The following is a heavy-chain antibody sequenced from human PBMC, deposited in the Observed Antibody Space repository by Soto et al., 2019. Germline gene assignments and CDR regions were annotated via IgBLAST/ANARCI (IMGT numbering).Heavy chain of an antibody. CDR1: GFSLSTSGVG. V-gene: IGHV2-5*02. CDR3: AHSRRGHGSGSYGY. Sequence: QITLKESGPTLVKPTQTLTLTCTFSGFSLSTSGVGVGWIRQPPGKALEWLALIYWDDDKRYSPSLKSRLTPXKXTLXNPGGLTMTNMDPVATATYYCAHSRRGHGSGSYGYWGQGTLVTVSS. D-gene: IGHD3-10*01. J-gene: IGHJ4*02. CDR2: IYWDDDK.